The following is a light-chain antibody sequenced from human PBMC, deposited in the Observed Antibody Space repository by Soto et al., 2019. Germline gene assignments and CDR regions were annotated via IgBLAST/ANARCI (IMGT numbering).Light chain of an antibody. CDR2: GAS. Sequence: EIMLTQSPATLSLSPGERATLSCRASQSVSSYLAWYQQKPGQAPRLLIYGASTRATGIPARFSGSGSGTEFTLTISGLQSEDFAVYYCQQYNNWWTFGQGTKVDI. J-gene: IGKJ1*01. CDR1: QSVSSY. CDR3: QQYNNWWT. V-gene: IGKV3-15*01.